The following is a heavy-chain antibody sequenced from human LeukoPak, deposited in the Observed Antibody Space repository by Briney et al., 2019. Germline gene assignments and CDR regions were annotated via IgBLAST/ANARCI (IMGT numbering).Heavy chain of an antibody. CDR3: AKDVAYTFDY. Sequence: PGGSLRLSCEASGFTFSSNAMSWVRQAPGKGLEWVSGIGSDARTHYADSVKGRFTISRENSKNTLYLQMNSLRTEDTAVYYCAKDVAYTFDYWGQGTLVTVSS. D-gene: IGHD3-16*01. V-gene: IGHV3-23*01. CDR2: IGSDART. J-gene: IGHJ4*02. CDR1: GFTFSSNA.